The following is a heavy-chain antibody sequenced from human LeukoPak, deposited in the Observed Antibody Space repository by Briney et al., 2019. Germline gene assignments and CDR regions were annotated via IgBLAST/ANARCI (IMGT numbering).Heavy chain of an antibody. J-gene: IGHJ4*02. CDR3: ARDGLGWFGELLSYFDY. CDR2: ISYDGSNK. CDR1: GFTFSSYA. Sequence: GGSLRLSCAASGFTFSSYAMHWVRQAPGKGLEWVAVISYDGSNKYYADSVKGRFTISRDNSKNTLYLQMNSLRAEDTAVYYCARDGLGWFGELLSYFDYWGQGTLVTVSS. D-gene: IGHD3-10*01. V-gene: IGHV3-30-3*01.